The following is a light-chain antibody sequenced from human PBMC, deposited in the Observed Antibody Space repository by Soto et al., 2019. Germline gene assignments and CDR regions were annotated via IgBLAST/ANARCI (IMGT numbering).Light chain of an antibody. V-gene: IGLV2-14*01. CDR1: SSDVGGYNY. J-gene: IGLJ1*01. CDR2: DVS. CDR3: SSYKSRSSSTYV. Sequence: QSALTQPASVSGSPGQSITISCTGTSSDVGGYNYVSWYQQHPGKAPKLMIYDVSNRPSGVSNRFSGSKSGNTASLTISGLQAEDEADYYCSSYKSRSSSTYVFGTGTKVTVL.